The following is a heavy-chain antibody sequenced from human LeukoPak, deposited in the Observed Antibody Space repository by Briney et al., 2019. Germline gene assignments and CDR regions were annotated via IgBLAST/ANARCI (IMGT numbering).Heavy chain of an antibody. D-gene: IGHD3-16*01. Sequence: GGSLRLSCAASGFTFSSYWMHWVRQAPGKGLVWVSRINSDGSSTSYADSVKGRFTISRDNAKNTLYLQMNSLRAEDTAVYYCATTVVMSYDYVWGSLVAFDIWGQGTMVTVSS. CDR1: GFTFSSYW. V-gene: IGHV3-74*01. CDR3: ATTVVMSYDYVWGSLVAFDI. CDR2: INSDGSST. J-gene: IGHJ3*02.